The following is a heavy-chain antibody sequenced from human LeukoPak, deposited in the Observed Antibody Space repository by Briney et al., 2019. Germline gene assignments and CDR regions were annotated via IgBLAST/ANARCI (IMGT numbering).Heavy chain of an antibody. V-gene: IGHV4-30-4*01. CDR1: GGSISRADYY. J-gene: IGHJ2*01. Sequence: SQTLSLTCTVSGGSISRADYYWSWIRQPPGKGLEWIGYIYYSGSTNYNPSLKSRVTISVDASKNQFSLKLSSVTAADTAVYYCARVRDYDFWSGSTWYFDLWGRGTLVTVSS. CDR3: ARVRDYDFWSGSTWYFDL. CDR2: IYYSGST. D-gene: IGHD3-3*01.